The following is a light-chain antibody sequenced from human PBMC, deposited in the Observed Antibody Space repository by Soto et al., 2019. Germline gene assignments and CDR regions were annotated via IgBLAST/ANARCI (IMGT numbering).Light chain of an antibody. J-gene: IGLJ2*01. CDR2: EVS. V-gene: IGLV2-14*01. CDR3: TSYTSDTTVI. Sequence: QSALTQPASVSGSPGQSITISCIGTSSDVGGYKYVSWYQQHPGKAPKLMIYEVSNRPSGVSNRFFGSKSRNTASLTISGLQAEDEADYYCTSYTSDTTVIFGGGTKVTVL. CDR1: SSDVGGYKY.